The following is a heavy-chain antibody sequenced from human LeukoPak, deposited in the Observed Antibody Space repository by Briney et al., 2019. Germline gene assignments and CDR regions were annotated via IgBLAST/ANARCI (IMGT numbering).Heavy chain of an antibody. J-gene: IGHJ4*02. D-gene: IGHD2-21*02. CDR3: ATDLERHIVVVTASAVDY. CDR2: ISGSGGST. CDR1: GVTFSSYA. V-gene: IGHV3-23*01. Sequence: PGGSLRLSCAASGVTFSSYAMSWVGQAPGKGLEWVSAISGSGGSTYYADSVRCRFTISRDNSKNTLYLQMNSLRAEDTAGYYCATDLERHIVVVTASAVDYWGQGTLVTASP.